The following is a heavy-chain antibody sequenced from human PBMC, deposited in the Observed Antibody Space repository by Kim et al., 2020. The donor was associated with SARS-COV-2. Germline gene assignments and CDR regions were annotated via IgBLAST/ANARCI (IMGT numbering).Heavy chain of an antibody. Sequence: GESLKISCKGSGYSFTSYWISWVRQMPGKGLEWMGRIDPSDSYTNYSPSFQGHVTISADKSISTAYLQWSSLKASDTAMYYCARLGLLASGSYFLVPDYWGQGTLVTVSS. D-gene: IGHD1-26*01. CDR1: GYSFTSYW. J-gene: IGHJ4*02. CDR3: ARLGLLASGSYFLVPDY. CDR2: IDPSDSYT. V-gene: IGHV5-10-1*01.